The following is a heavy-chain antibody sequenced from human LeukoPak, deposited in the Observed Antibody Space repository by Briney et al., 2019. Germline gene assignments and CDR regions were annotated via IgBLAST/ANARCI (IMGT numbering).Heavy chain of an antibody. CDR3: ARHLGGSSSFS. J-gene: IGHJ4*02. Sequence: SETMSLTCTVSGGSISSSSYYWGWIRQPPGKGLEWIGSIYYSGSTYYNPSLKSRVTISVDTSKNQFSLKLSSVTAPDTAVYYCARHLGGSSSFSWGQGTLVTVSS. V-gene: IGHV4-39*01. CDR2: IYYSGST. CDR1: GGSISSSSYY. D-gene: IGHD6-6*01.